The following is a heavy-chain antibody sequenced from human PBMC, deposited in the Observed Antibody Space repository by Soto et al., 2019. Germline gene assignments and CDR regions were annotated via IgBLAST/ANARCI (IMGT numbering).Heavy chain of an antibody. CDR3: ARDRINYDFWSGYYSIDY. Sequence: QVQLVQSGAEVKKPGASVKVSCKASGYTFTSYGISWVRQAPGQGLEWMGWISAYNGNTNYAQKLQGRVTMTTDTSTSTAYMELRSLRSDDTAVYYCARDRINYDFWSGYYSIDYWGQGTLVTVSS. D-gene: IGHD3-3*01. J-gene: IGHJ4*02. CDR1: GYTFTSYG. V-gene: IGHV1-18*01. CDR2: ISAYNGNT.